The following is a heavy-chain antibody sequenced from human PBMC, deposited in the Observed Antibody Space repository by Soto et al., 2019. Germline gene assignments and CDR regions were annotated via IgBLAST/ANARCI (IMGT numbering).Heavy chain of an antibody. CDR3: AKDITMVRGVTPLPYYYYYYGMDV. Sequence: PGGSLRLSCAASGFTFSNFAMSWVLQAPGKWLEWVSAISGSGGSTYYADSVKGRFTISRDNSKNKLYLQMNRLRAEDTAVYYCAKDITMVRGVTPLPYYYYYYGMDVWGQGTTVTVSS. D-gene: IGHD3-10*01. J-gene: IGHJ6*02. CDR1: GFTFSNFA. CDR2: ISGSGGST. V-gene: IGHV3-23*01.